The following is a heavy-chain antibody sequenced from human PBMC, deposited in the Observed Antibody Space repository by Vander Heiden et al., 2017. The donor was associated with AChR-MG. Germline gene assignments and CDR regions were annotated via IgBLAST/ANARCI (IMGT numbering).Heavy chain of an antibody. CDR3: ATVRGSSSQYFQH. CDR2: IKSKTDGGTT. J-gene: IGHJ1*01. V-gene: IGHV3-15*01. Sequence: EVQLVESGGGLLKPGASLRLPCAASGFTFTNAWMSWVRQAPGKGLEWVGRIKSKTDGGTTDYAAPVKGRFTISRDDSKNTVYLQGNSLKSEDTAVYYCATVRGSSSQYFQHWGQGTLVTVSS. D-gene: IGHD6-6*01. CDR1: GFTFTNAW.